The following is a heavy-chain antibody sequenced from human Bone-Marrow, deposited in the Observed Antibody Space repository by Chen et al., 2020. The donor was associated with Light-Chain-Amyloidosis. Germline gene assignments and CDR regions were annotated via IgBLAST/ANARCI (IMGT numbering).Heavy chain of an antibody. J-gene: IGHJ6*02. CDR1: GYTFTSYM. CDR2: INVNGNT. Sequence: QVQLVQSGAEVKKPGASGKASCKAPGYTFTSYMMHWVRQAPGQRLEWMGWINVNGNTKYSQKFQGRVTITSDTSASTAYIEVGSLTSEDTAVYYCAREKNMDVWGQGTTVTVSS. CDR3: AREKNMDV. V-gene: IGHV1-3*01.